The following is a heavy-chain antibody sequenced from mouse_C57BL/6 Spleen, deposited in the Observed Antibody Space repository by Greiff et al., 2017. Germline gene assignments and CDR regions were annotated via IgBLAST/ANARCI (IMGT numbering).Heavy chain of an antibody. CDR2: IYPGSGST. CDR1: GYTFTSYW. D-gene: IGHD1-1*01. CDR3: ARVYYGSRYYFDY. V-gene: IGHV1-55*01. Sequence: QVQLQQPGAELVKPGASVKMSCKASGYTFTSYWITWVKQRPGQGLEWIGDIYPGSGSTNYNAKFKSKDTLTVDTSSSTAYMQLSSLTSEDSAVYYCARVYYGSRYYFDYWGQGTTLTVSS. J-gene: IGHJ2*01.